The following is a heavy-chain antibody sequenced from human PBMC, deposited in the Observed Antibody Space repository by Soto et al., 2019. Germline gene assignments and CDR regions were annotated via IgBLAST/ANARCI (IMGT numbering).Heavy chain of an antibody. Sequence: GGSLRLSCETSGFIFSMYWMHWVRQVPGKGPQWVARITDDGSTTYYAASVEGRFTVSRDNAKNALYLQMTSLRADDTAVYYCTRGPRPTSIGTGAFWGQGTLVTVSS. CDR2: ITDDGSTT. J-gene: IGHJ4*02. D-gene: IGHD3-10*01. CDR3: TRGPRPTSIGTGAF. CDR1: GFIFSMYW. V-gene: IGHV3-74*01.